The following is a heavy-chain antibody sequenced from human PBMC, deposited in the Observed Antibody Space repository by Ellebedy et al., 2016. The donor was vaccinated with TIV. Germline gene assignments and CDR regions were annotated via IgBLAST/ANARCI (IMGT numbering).Heavy chain of an antibody. D-gene: IGHD5-12*01. CDR2: ISDVGTNT. J-gene: IGHJ4*02. CDR3: AKDRAEIMAKMEIDDYFDH. CDR1: GFTFSIYG. Sequence: GESLKISCAASGFTFSIYGMHWVRQAPGKSLEWVAVISDVGTNTNYADSVKRGFTISRDNSTKPLYLQMTSLRGEDTAVYYCAKDRAEIMAKMEIDDYFDHWGQGTLVTVSS. V-gene: IGHV3-30*18.